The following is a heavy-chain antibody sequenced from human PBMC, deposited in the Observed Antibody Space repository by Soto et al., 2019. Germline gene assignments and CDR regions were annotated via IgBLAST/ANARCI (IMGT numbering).Heavy chain of an antibody. D-gene: IGHD1-1*01. J-gene: IGHJ4*02. V-gene: IGHV2-5*02. CDR2: IYWDDDK. CDR1: GFALSTNGVG. Sequence: QITLKESGPTRVKPTQTLTLTCTFSGFALSTNGVGVGWIRQPPGKALEWLALIYWDDDKRYSPSLRSRLTLTTAPSNNQVVLTMTNLDPVDSATYYCAHRLTDRYDWYGGNFDYWGQGSLVTVSS. CDR3: AHRLTDRYDWYGGNFDY.